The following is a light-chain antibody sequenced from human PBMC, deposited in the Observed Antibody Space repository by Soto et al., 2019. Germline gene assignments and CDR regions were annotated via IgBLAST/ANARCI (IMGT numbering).Light chain of an antibody. CDR2: DVS. Sequence: QSALTQPASVSGSPGQSITISCTGTSSDVGVYNYVSWYQQHPGKVPKLMIYDVSNRPSGVSNRFSGSKSGNTASLTISGLQAEDEADYYCSSYTSSSTPYVFGPGTKLTVL. CDR1: SSDVGVYNY. CDR3: SSYTSSSTPYV. J-gene: IGLJ1*01. V-gene: IGLV2-14*01.